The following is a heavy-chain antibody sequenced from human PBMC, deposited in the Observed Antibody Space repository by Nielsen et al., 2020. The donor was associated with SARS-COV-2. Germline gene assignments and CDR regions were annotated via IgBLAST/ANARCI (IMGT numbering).Heavy chain of an antibody. CDR3: AESVYYYGSGSFLMDV. D-gene: IGHD3-10*01. Sequence: ASVKVSCKASGYTFTSYGISWVRQAPGQGLEWMGWISAYNGNTNYAQKLQGRVTMTTETSTRTAYMELRSLRSDDTSVYYCAESVYYYGSGSFLMDVWGQGATVTVSS. J-gene: IGHJ6*02. CDR2: ISAYNGNT. CDR1: GYTFTSYG. V-gene: IGHV1-18*01.